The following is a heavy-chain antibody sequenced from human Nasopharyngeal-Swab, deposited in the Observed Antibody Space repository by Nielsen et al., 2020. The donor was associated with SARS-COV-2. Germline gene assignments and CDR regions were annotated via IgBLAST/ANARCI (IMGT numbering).Heavy chain of an antibody. D-gene: IGHD3-22*01. CDR1: GGSFSGYY. V-gene: IGHV4-34*01. CDR2: INHSGST. CDR3: ARDYYYDSSVFDY. J-gene: IGHJ4*02. Sequence: SATLSLTCAVYGGSFSGYYWSWIRQPPGKGLEWIGEINHSGSTNYNPSLKSRVTISVDTSKNQFSLKLSSVTAADTAVYYCARDYYYDSSVFDYWGQGTLVTVSS.